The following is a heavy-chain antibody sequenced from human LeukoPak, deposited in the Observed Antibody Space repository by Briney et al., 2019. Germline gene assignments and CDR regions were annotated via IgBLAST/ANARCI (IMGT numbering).Heavy chain of an antibody. D-gene: IGHD6-19*01. CDR3: VKTPARYSSGWYYDY. Sequence: GGSLRLSCSASGFTFSSYAMHWVRQAPGKGLEYVSAISSNGGSTYYADSVKGRITISRDNSKNTLYLQMSSLRAEDTAVYYCVKTPARYSSGWYYDYWGQGTLVTVSS. CDR1: GFTFSSYA. J-gene: IGHJ4*02. V-gene: IGHV3-64D*06. CDR2: ISSNGGST.